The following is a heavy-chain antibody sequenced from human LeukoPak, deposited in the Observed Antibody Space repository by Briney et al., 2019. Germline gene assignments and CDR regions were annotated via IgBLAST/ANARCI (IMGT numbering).Heavy chain of an antibody. V-gene: IGHV3-7*01. D-gene: IGHD1-14*01. CDR3: ARDSDHIDGANFDY. J-gene: IGHJ4*02. CDR2: IKQDGSGK. Sequence: PGGSLRLPCAASGFTFSSHWMNWVRQAPGKGLEWVANIKQDGSGKYYVDSVKGRFTISRDNAKKSLYLQMNSLRAEDTAVYYCARDSDHIDGANFDYWGQGTLVIVSS. CDR1: GFTFSSHW.